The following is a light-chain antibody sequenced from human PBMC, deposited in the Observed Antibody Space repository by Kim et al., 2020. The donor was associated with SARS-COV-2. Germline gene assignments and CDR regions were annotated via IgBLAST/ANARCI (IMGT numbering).Light chain of an antibody. CDR3: QTWGTGILV. CDR1: SGHSNYA. V-gene: IGLV4-69*01. Sequence: SVKLTCTRSSGHSNYAIAWHQQQPEKGPRYLMKLNSDGSHSKGDGIPDRFSGSSSGAERYLTISSLQSEDEADYYCQTWGTGILVFGGGTQLTVL. CDR2: LNSDGSH. J-gene: IGLJ3*02.